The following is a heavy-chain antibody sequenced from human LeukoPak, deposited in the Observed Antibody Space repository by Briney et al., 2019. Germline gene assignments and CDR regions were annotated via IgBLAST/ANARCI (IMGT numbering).Heavy chain of an antibody. CDR3: ARGRDGYNYFDY. Sequence: SETLSLTCTVSGGSISSYYWSWIRQPPGKGLEWIGYIYYSGSTNYNPSLKSRVTISVDTPKNQFSLKLSSVTAADTAVYYCARGRDGYNYFDYWGQGTLVTVSS. CDR2: IYYSGST. D-gene: IGHD5-24*01. V-gene: IGHV4-59*01. CDR1: GGSISSYY. J-gene: IGHJ4*02.